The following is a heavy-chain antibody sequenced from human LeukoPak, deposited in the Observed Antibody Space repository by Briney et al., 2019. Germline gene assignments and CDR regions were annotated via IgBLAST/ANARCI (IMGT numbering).Heavy chain of an antibody. D-gene: IGHD3-10*01. Sequence: SVKVSCKASGGTFSSYAISWVRQAPGQGLEWMGRIIPIFGTANYAQKSQGRVTITTDESTSTAYMELSSLRSEDTAVYYCARSTYGSGPYYYYYMDVWGKGTTVTVSS. CDR3: ARSTYGSGPYYYYYMDV. CDR1: GGTFSSYA. V-gene: IGHV1-69*05. CDR2: IIPIFGTA. J-gene: IGHJ6*03.